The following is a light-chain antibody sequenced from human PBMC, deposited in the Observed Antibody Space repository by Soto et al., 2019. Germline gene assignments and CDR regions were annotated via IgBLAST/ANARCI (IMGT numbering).Light chain of an antibody. J-gene: IGLJ2*01. CDR2: GNS. Sequence: LTQPPSVSGAPGQRVTISCTGSSSNIGAGYDVHWYQQLPGTAPKLLIYGNSNRPSGVPDRFSGSKSGTSASLAITGLQAEDEADYYCQSYDSSLSGFVVFGGGTKLTVL. V-gene: IGLV1-40*01. CDR3: QSYDSSLSGFVV. CDR1: SSNIGAGYD.